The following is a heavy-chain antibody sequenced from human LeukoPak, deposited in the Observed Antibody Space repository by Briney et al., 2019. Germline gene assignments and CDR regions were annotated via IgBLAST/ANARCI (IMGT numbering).Heavy chain of an antibody. CDR2: IRYDGSNK. D-gene: IGHD6-13*01. CDR1: GFTFSSYG. V-gene: IGHV3-30*02. J-gene: IGHJ3*02. CDR3: AKSETGIAAAGTYTGGAFDI. Sequence: GGSLRLSCAASGFTFSSYGMHWVRQAPGKGLEWVAFIRYDGSNKYYADSVKGRFTISRDNSKNTLYLQMNSLRAEDTAVYYCAKSETGIAAAGTYTGGAFDIWGQGTMVTVSS.